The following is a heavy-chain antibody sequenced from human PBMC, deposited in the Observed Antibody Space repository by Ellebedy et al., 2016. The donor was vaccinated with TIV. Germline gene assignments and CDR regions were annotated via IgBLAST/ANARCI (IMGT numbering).Heavy chain of an antibody. CDR3: ANSRYHYYVGNTIFAY. J-gene: IGHJ4*02. Sequence: GESLKISCAASGFTFSSYAASWVRQAPGKGLEWVAGLNANGVVIAYADSVKGRSTISSDNSKNTLYLQMNSLRPEDTAVYYCANSRYHYYVGNTIFAYWGQGTLVTVSS. CDR1: GFTFSSYA. D-gene: IGHD3-10*02. CDR2: LNANGVVI. V-gene: IGHV3-23*01.